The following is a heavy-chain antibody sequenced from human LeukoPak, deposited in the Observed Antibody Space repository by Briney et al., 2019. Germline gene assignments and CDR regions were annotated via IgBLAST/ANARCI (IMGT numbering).Heavy chain of an antibody. D-gene: IGHD2-2*01. V-gene: IGHV1-69*13. CDR2: IIPIFGTA. CDR1: GGTFSSYA. CDR3: ARDPVGYCSSTSCYRWLDP. Sequence: ASVKVSCKASGGTFSSYAISWVRQAPGQGLEWMGGIIPIFGTANYAQKFQGRVTITADESTSTAYMELSSLRSEDTAAYYCARDPVGYCSSTSCYRWLDPWGQGTLVTVSS. J-gene: IGHJ5*02.